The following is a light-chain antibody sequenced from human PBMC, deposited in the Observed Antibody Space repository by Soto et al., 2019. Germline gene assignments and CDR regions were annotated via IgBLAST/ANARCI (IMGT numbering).Light chain of an antibody. Sequence: EIVMTQSPATLSVSPGERATLSCRASQSVSSNLAWYQQKPGQAPRLLIYGASTRATGIPARFSCSGSGTDFTLTISSLEPEDFAVYYCQEGTYWPAFGGGTKVEIK. CDR3: QEGTYWPA. V-gene: IGKV3-15*01. J-gene: IGKJ4*01. CDR1: QSVSSN. CDR2: GAS.